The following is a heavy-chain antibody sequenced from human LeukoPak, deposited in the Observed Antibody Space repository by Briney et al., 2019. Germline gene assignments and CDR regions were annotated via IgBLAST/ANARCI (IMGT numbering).Heavy chain of an antibody. D-gene: IGHD3-10*01. CDR3: ARDWRDVYYGSGSYISY. CDR2: IWYDGSNK. CDR1: GFTFSSYG. J-gene: IGHJ4*02. Sequence: GGSLRLSCAASGFTFSSYGMHWVRQAPGKGLEWVAVIWYDGSNKYYADSVKGRFTISRDNSKNTLYLQMNSLRAEDTAVYYCARDWRDVYYGSGSYISYXXXGXXXTVSS. V-gene: IGHV3-33*01.